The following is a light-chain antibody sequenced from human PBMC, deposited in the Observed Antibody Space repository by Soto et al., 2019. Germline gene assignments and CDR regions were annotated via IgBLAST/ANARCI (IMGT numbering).Light chain of an antibody. CDR3: QQYNIWPPIT. CDR1: QSVSRH. Sequence: VMTQSPATLSVSPGERATLSCRASQSVSRHLAWYQQKPGQAPRLLIYGAYTRAAGVPARFSGSGSGTEFTLTITSLQSEDIALYYCQQYNIWPPITFGQGTRLEIK. V-gene: IGKV3-15*01. CDR2: GAY. J-gene: IGKJ5*01.